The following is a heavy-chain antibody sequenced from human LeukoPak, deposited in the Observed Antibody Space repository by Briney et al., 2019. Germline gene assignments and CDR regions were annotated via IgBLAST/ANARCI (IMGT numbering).Heavy chain of an antibody. CDR2: IYYSGGI. J-gene: IGHJ3*02. V-gene: IGHV4-28*05. Sequence: SDTLSLTCAVSGYSISTSNYWAWIRQPPGRGLEWIGHIYYSGGIYYNPSLKSRVTMSVDTSRNQFSLKLSSVTAVDTAVYYCARKATTGPTKAAFDIWGQGTMVTVST. CDR1: GYSISTSNY. CDR3: ARKATTGPTKAAFDI. D-gene: IGHD4-17*01.